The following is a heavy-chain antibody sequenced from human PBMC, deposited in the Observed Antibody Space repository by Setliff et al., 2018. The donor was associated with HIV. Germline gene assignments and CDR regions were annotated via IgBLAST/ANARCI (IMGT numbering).Heavy chain of an antibody. J-gene: IGHJ3*01. CDR3: AKQRYYDGNDGFDV. CDR2: IRSKGYGSAT. Sequence: PGESLKISCAASGFTFSGSAMHWVRQASGKGLEWVGRIRSKGYGSATAYAASVKGRFTISRDDSKNTLFLQMDSLRAEDTALYYCAKQRYYDGNDGFDVWGQGTMVTVSS. CDR1: GFTFSGSA. D-gene: IGHD3-3*01. V-gene: IGHV3-73*01.